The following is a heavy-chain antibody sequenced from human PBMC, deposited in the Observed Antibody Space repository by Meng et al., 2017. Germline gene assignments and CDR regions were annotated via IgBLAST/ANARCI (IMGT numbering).Heavy chain of an antibody. CDR2: IYYSAST. CDR1: GGSVSSGGHC. Sequence: AQLRWSGTGMVKSAVTPALTCTAPGGSVSSGGHCWSWIRHPPGKGLELIGYIYYSASTNYNPSHKSRVTISVDTSKNQCSLKLCTVSAGDTAVYYCTRDCSGGSCYSIGVRGQGTLVTVSS. CDR3: TRDCSGGSCYSIGV. D-gene: IGHD2-15*01. J-gene: IGHJ4*02. V-gene: IGHV4-61*08.